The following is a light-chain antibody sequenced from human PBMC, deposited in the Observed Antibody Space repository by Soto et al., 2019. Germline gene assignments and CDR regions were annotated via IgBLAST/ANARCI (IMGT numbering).Light chain of an antibody. CDR3: QQSYSIWWT. J-gene: IGKJ1*01. CDR2: AAS. V-gene: IGKV1-39*01. CDR1: QSISSW. Sequence: DIQMTQSPSTLSASVGDRVTITCRASQSISSWLAWYQQKPGKAPKLLIYAASSLQSGVPSRFSGSGSGTNFTLTIDSLQPEDFATYYCQQSYSIWWTFGQGTKVDI.